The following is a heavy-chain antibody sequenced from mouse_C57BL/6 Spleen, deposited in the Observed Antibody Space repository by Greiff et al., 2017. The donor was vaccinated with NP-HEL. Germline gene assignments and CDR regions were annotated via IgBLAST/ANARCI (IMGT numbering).Heavy chain of an antibody. CDR2: INPNNGGT. D-gene: IGHD2-3*01. CDR1: GYTFTDYN. V-gene: IGHV1-18*01. CDR3: ARSNCYYCYFDY. Sequence: VHVKQPGPELVKPGASVKIPCKASGYTFTDYNMDWVKQSHGQSLEWIGDINPNNGGTIYNQKFKGKATLTVDKSSSTAYMELRSLTSEDAAVYYCARSNCYYCYFDYWGQGTTLTVSS. J-gene: IGHJ2*01.